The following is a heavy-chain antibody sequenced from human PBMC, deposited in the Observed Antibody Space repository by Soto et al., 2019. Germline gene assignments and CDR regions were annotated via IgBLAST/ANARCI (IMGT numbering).Heavy chain of an antibody. D-gene: IGHD3-3*01. CDR1: GFIFSNYC. J-gene: IGHJ4*02. CDR2: IKQHGSEK. CDR3: AKNPLHVDFWSGYSIYFDY. Sequence: PGGSLRLSCAASGFIFSNYCMSWVRQAPGKGLEWVANIKQHGSEKYYVASVKGRFTISRDNPKNSLYLQMNSLRAEDTAVYYCAKNPLHVDFWSGYSIYFDYWGQGTLVTVSS. V-gene: IGHV3-7*01.